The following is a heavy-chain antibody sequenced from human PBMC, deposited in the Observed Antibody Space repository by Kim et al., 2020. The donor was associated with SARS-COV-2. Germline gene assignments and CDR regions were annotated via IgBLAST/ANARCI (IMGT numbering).Heavy chain of an antibody. CDR3: ARYSSSWYGIDP. CDR1: GGSISSYY. J-gene: IGHJ5*02. CDR2: IYYSGST. V-gene: IGHV4-59*08. Sequence: SETLSLTCTVSGGSISSYYWSWIRQPPGKGLEWIGYIYYSGSTKYNPSLMSRVTISADTSKNQFSLKLSSVTAADTAVYYCARYSSSWYGIDPWGQGTLVTVSS. D-gene: IGHD6-13*01.